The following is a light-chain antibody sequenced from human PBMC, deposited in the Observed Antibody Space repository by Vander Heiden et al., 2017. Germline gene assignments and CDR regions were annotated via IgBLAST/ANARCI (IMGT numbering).Light chain of an antibody. J-gene: IGLJ7*01. CDR3: AAWDDRLNGAV. Sequence: QSVLTQPPSASATPGQRVTVSCSGSSSNLGINSVSWYQHLPGTAPKLLNFKNTQRPSGVPDRFSGSKSGTSASLAISGLRSEDEAEYYCAAWDDRLNGAVFGGGTQLTVL. V-gene: IGLV1-44*01. CDR1: SSNLGINS. CDR2: KNT.